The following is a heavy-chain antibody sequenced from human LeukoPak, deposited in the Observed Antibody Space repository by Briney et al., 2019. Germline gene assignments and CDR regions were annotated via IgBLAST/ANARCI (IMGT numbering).Heavy chain of an antibody. Sequence: AASVKVSCKASGYTFTSYYTHWVRQAPGQGLEWMGIINPSGGSTSYAQKFQGRVTMTRDTSTSTVYMELSSLRSEDTAVYYCARATPDWPTSGGAFDIWGQGTMVTVSS. CDR2: INPSGGST. J-gene: IGHJ3*02. V-gene: IGHV1-46*01. D-gene: IGHD2-15*01. CDR1: GYTFTSYY. CDR3: ARATPDWPTSGGAFDI.